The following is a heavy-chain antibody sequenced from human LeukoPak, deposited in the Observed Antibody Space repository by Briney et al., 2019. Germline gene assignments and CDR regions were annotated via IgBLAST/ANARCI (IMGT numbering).Heavy chain of an antibody. CDR3: ARGVSIAAAGNGGFDY. Sequence: SETLSLTCTVSGGSISSSSYYWGWIRQPPGKGLEWIGSIYHSGSTYYNPSLKSRVTISVDTSKNQFSLKLSSVTAADTAVYYCARGVSIAAAGNGGFDYWGQGTLVTVSS. D-gene: IGHD6-13*01. V-gene: IGHV4-39*07. J-gene: IGHJ4*02. CDR2: IYHSGST. CDR1: GGSISSSSYY.